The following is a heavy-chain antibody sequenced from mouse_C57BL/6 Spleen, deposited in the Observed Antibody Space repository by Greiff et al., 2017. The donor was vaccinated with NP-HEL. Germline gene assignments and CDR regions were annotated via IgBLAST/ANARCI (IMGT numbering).Heavy chain of an antibody. D-gene: IGHD1-1*01. CDR3: ARNSCSSYRDY. CDR2: IYPSDSGT. V-gene: IGHV1-61*01. CDR1: GYTFTSYW. J-gene: IGHJ2*01. Sequence: QVQLQQPDAELVRPGSSVKLSCKASGYTFTSYWMDWVKQRPGQGLEWIGNIYPSDSGTHYNQKFKDKATLTVDKSSSTAYMQLSSLTSEDSAVYYCARNSCSSYRDYWGQGTTLTVSS.